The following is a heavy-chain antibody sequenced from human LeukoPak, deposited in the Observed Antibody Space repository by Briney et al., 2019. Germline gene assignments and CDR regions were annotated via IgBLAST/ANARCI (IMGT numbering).Heavy chain of an antibody. CDR1: GYTFTGYY. CDR3: ARELPPRVVVKSRGAFDI. D-gene: IGHD2/OR15-2a*01. V-gene: IGHV1-2*02. CDR2: INPNSGGT. J-gene: IGHJ3*02. Sequence: ASVKVSCKASGYTFTGYYMHWVRQAPGQGLEWMGWINPNSGGTNYAQKFQGRVTMTRDTSISTAYMELSRLRSDDTAVYYCARELPPRVVVKSRGAFDIWGQGAMVTVSS.